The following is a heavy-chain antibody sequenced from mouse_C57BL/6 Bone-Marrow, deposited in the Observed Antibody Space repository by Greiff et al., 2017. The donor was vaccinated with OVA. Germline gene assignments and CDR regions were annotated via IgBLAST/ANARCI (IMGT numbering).Heavy chain of an antibody. CDR3: AREGTGTRYFDV. J-gene: IGHJ1*03. CDR2: IYPGDGDT. Sequence: VQGVESGAELVKPGASVKISCKASGYAFSSYWMNWVKQRPGKGLEWIGQIYPGDGDTNYNGKFKGKATLTADKSSSTAYMQLSSLTSEDSAVDFYAREGTGTRYFDVWGTGTTVTVSS. V-gene: IGHV1-80*01. D-gene: IGHD4-1*01. CDR1: GYAFSSYW.